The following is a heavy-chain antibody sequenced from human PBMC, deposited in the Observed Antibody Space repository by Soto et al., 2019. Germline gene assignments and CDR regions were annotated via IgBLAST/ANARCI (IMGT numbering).Heavy chain of an antibody. CDR1: GYSISSGYY. J-gene: IGHJ6*02. V-gene: IGHV4-38-2*02. CDR3: ARDQGAYYDILTGYPPDYYYYGMDV. CDR2: IYHSGST. D-gene: IGHD3-9*01. Sequence: PSETLSLTCAVSGYSISSGYYWGWIRQPPGKGLEWIGSIYHSGSTYYNPSLKSRVTISVDTSKNQISLKLSSVTAADTAVYYCARDQGAYYDILTGYPPDYYYYGMDVWGQGTTVTVSS.